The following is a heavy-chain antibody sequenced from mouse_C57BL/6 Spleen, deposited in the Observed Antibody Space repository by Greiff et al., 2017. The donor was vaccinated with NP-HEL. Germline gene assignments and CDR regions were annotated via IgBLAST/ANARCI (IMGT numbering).Heavy chain of an antibody. J-gene: IGHJ3*01. CDR2: ISDGGSYT. V-gene: IGHV5-4*01. D-gene: IGHD1-2*01. CDR1: GFTFSSYA. Sequence: EVKLMESGGGLVKPGGSLKLSCAASGFTFSSYAMSWVRQTPEKRLEWVATISDGGSYTYYPDNVKGRFTISRDKAKNNLYLQMSHLKSEDTAMYYCARENYGAITWFAYWGQGTLVTVSA. CDR3: ARENYGAITWFAY.